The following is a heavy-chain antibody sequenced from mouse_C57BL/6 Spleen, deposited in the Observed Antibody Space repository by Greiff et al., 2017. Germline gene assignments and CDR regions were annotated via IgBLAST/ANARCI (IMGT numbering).Heavy chain of an antibody. CDR2: INPGSGGT. CDR3: ARSHYCSSPCDY. CDR1: GYAFTNYL. J-gene: IGHJ2*01. V-gene: IGHV1-54*01. Sequence: QVQLQQSGAELVRPGTSVKVSCKASGYAFTNYLIEWVKQRPGQGLEWIGVINPGSGGTNYNEKFKGKATLTADKSSSTAYMQLSSLTSEDSAVYFGARSHYCSSPCDYWGQGTTLTVSS. D-gene: IGHD1-1*01.